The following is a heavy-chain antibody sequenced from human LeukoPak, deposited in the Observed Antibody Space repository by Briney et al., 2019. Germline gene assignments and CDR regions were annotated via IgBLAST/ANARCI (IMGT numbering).Heavy chain of an antibody. Sequence: GGSLRLSCEASGFSFSAYNMNWVRQAPGKGLEWVSSISSSSSSIHYADSVKGRFTISRDNSKNTLYLRMNSLRAEDTAVYYCAKAKDYVWGSYRYTDQYYFDYWGQGTLVTVSS. V-gene: IGHV3-21*04. D-gene: IGHD3-16*02. CDR2: ISSSSSSI. CDR3: AKAKDYVWGSYRYTDQYYFDY. CDR1: GFSFSAYN. J-gene: IGHJ4*02.